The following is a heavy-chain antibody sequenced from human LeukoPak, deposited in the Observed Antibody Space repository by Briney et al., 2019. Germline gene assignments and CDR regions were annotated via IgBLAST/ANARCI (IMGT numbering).Heavy chain of an antibody. V-gene: IGHV1-3*03. CDR2: INAGNGNT. J-gene: IGHJ6*03. D-gene: IGHD1-26*01. CDR1: GYTFTSYA. CDR3: ARGGSNLYMDA. Sequence: ASVKVSCKASGYTFTSYAMHWVRQAPGQRLEWMGWINAGNGNTKYSQEFQGRVTITRGTSASTAYMELSSLRSEDMAVYYCARGGSNLYMDAWGKGTTVIVSS.